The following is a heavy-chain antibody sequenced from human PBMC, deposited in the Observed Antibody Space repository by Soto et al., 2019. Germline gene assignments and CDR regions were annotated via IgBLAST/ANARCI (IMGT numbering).Heavy chain of an antibody. Sequence: PGGSLRLSCAAAGFTFSYYKLNWVRQAPGKGLEWVSSISSGSGYIFYPDSLKGRFTISRDNAKNSLYLQMNSLRAEDTAVYFCARGGIAADDYYMDVWGKGTSVTVSS. V-gene: IGHV3-21*01. D-gene: IGHD6-13*01. CDR1: GFTFSYYK. CDR3: ARGGIAADDYYMDV. J-gene: IGHJ6*03. CDR2: ISSGSGYI.